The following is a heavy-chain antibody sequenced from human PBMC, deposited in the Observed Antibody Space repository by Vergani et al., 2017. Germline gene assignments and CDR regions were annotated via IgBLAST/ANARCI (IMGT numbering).Heavy chain of an antibody. J-gene: IGHJ6*02. V-gene: IGHV3-13*01. CDR1: GFTFSRYD. D-gene: IGHD3-10*01. CDR2: IGTAGDT. CDR3: ARDPAYGSGSPVTYYYYGMDV. Sequence: EVQLVESGGGLVQPGGSLRLSCAASGFTFSRYDMHWVRQATGKGLEWVSAIGTAGDTYYPGSVKGRFTISRDNSKNTLYLQMNSLRAEDTAVYYCARDPAYGSGSPVTYYYYGMDVWGQGTTVTVSS.